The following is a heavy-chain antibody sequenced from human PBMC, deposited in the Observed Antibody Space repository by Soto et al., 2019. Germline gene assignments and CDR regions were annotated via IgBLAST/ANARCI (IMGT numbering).Heavy chain of an antibody. Sequence: GGSLRLSCAASGFTFSSYWMHWVRQVPGKGLLWVSRIHSDGSSTDYADSVKGRFTVSRDNAKNTLYLQMNSLRAEDTAVYFCARGASSTSVRGFAYWGQGTLVTVSS. CDR1: GFTFSSYW. V-gene: IGHV3-74*01. J-gene: IGHJ4*02. D-gene: IGHD6-13*01. CDR2: IHSDGSST. CDR3: ARGASSTSVRGFAY.